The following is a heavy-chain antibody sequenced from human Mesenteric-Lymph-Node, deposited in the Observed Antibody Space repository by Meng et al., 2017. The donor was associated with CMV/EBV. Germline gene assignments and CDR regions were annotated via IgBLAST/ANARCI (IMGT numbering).Heavy chain of an antibody. D-gene: IGHD2-2*02. CDR3: ARYCSSTTCYTGPGTMDV. CDR2: IYTGGNT. Sequence: GGSLRLSCAASGFTFSSYGMHWVRQAPGKGLEWVSTIYTGGNTYYSDSVKGRFTISRDNSENTLYLQMNSLRPEDTAVYHCARYCSSTTCYTGPGTMDVWGQGTTVTVSS. CDR1: GFTFSSYG. V-gene: IGHV3-53*01. J-gene: IGHJ6*02.